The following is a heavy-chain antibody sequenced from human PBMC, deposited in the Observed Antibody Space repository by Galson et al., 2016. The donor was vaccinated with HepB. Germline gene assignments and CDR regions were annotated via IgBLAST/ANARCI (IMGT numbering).Heavy chain of an antibody. D-gene: IGHD2-15*01. J-gene: IGHJ4*02. CDR3: ARSGPEGVVVVAATSGFDY. V-gene: IGHV3-11*06. Sequence: SLRLSCAASGFTFSGYYMGWIRQAPGKGLEWVSYISGGNTYTYYADSVKGRFPISRDNAKTSLYLQMNSLRGEDTAVYYCARSGPEGVVVVAATSGFDYWGQGTLVTVS. CDR1: GFTFSGYY. CDR2: ISGGNTYT.